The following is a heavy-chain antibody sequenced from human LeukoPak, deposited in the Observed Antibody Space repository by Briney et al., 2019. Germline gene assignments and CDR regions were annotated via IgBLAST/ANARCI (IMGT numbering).Heavy chain of an antibody. CDR3: ARENGGGSDY. CDR2: TTSDGGTT. D-gene: IGHD5-24*01. Sequence: GGSLRLSCAASGFTLSGYVMHWVRQAPGRGPESVSATTSDGGTTYYASSVKGRFTISRDNSKNTLYLQMGSLRTEDMAVYYCARENGGGSDYWGQGTLVTVSS. CDR1: GFTLSGYV. V-gene: IGHV3-64*01. J-gene: IGHJ4*02.